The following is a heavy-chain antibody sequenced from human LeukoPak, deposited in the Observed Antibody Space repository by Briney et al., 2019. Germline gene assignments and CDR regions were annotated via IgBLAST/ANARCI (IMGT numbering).Heavy chain of an antibody. D-gene: IGHD5-18*01. CDR2: ISYDGGNK. Sequence: GRSLRLSCAASGFTFSSYAMHWVRQAPGKGLEWVAVISYDGGNKYYADSVKGRFTISRDNSKNTLYVQMDSLRAEDTAVYYCAKRGYTYGGHFDYWGQGALVTVSS. CDR1: GFTFSSYA. V-gene: IGHV3-30*04. CDR3: AKRGYTYGGHFDY. J-gene: IGHJ4*02.